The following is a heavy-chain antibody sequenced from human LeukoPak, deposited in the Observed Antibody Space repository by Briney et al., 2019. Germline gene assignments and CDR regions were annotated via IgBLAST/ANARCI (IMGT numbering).Heavy chain of an antibody. CDR1: GFTFSSYD. Sequence: GGALRLSCAASGFTFSSYDMTWVRQVPGKGLEWVSTISPGGDTTFYADSVKGRFTISRDNSKYTLFLQINSLRVEDTALYYCATREYYDGSGYSVYWGQGILVSVSS. D-gene: IGHD3-22*01. CDR3: ATREYYDGSGYSVY. CDR2: ISPGGDTT. J-gene: IGHJ4*02. V-gene: IGHV3-23*01.